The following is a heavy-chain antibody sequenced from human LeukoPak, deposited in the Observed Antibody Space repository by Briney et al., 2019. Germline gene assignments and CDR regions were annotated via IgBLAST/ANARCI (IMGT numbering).Heavy chain of an antibody. CDR3: VAFGAVDGPNASFDY. D-gene: IGHD6-19*01. J-gene: IGHJ4*02. V-gene: IGHV4-59*08. CDR1: GGSISSYY. CDR2: IYYSGST. Sequence: SETLSLTCTVSGGSISSYYWSWIRQPPGKGLEWIGYIYYSGSTNYNPSLKSRVTISVDTSKNQFSLKLSSVTAADTAVYYCVAFGAVDGPNASFDYWGQGTLVTVSS.